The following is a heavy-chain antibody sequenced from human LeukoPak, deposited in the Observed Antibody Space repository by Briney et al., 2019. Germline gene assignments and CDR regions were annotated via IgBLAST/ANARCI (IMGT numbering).Heavy chain of an antibody. Sequence: PGGSLRLSCAASGFTFSSYAMSWVRQAPGKGLEWVSAISGSGGSTYYADSVKGRFTISRDNSKNTLYLQMNSLRAEDTAVYYCAKTTVTTLANYYGMDVWGQGTTVTVSS. D-gene: IGHD4-17*01. J-gene: IGHJ6*02. CDR2: ISGSGGST. CDR1: GFTFSSYA. V-gene: IGHV3-23*01. CDR3: AKTTVTTLANYYGMDV.